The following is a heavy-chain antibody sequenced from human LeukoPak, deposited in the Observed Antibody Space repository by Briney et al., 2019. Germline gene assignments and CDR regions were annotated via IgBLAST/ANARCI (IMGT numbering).Heavy chain of an antibody. Sequence: SGTLSLTCTVSGGSISSSSYYWGWIRQPPGKGLEWIGSIYYSGSTYYNPSLKSRVTISVDTSKNQFSLKLSSVTAADTAVYYCARVTAIAKIFDYWGQGTLVTVSS. CDR3: ARVTAIAKIFDY. J-gene: IGHJ4*02. D-gene: IGHD2-21*02. CDR2: IYYSGST. V-gene: IGHV4-39*01. CDR1: GGSISSSSYY.